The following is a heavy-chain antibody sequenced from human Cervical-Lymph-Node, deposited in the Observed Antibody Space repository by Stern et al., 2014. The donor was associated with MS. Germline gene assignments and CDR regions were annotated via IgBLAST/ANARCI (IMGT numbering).Heavy chain of an antibody. CDR1: GFSLNTDGVG. D-gene: IGHD4-17*01. CDR3: AHTTVTFDEAYGLDV. Sequence: QITLKESGPTLVKPTQTLTLTCTCSGFSLNTDGVGVGWIRQPPGKALEWLAVLFWDDAEGDRPSLQSRLFITKGAPKNQVVLTMANMDPVDTATYYCAHTTVTFDEAYGLDVWGQGTTVTVSS. V-gene: IGHV2-5*02. J-gene: IGHJ6*02. CDR2: LFWDDAE.